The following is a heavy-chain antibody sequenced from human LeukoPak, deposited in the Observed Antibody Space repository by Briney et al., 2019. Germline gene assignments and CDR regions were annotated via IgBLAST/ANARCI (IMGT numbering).Heavy chain of an antibody. CDR3: ARDLAGGWPGQVYNYYYYYGMTS. CDR1: GYTFTGYY. D-gene: IGHD6-19*01. CDR2: INPNSGGT. Sequence: ASVKVSCKASGYTFTGYYMHWVRQAPGQGFEWMGWINPNSGGTNYAQKLQGRVTMTRDTSISTAYMELSRLRSDDTAVYYCARDLAGGWPGQVYNYYYYYGMTSGAKGPRSPSP. V-gene: IGHV1-2*02. J-gene: IGHJ6*02.